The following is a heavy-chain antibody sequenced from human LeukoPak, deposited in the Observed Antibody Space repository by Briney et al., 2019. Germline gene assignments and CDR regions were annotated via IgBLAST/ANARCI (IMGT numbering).Heavy chain of an antibody. CDR2: ISGSGGST. D-gene: IGHD3-3*01. CDR3: AKGPYYDFWRLSYYFDY. CDR1: GFTFSSYA. V-gene: IGHV3-23*01. Sequence: PGGTLRLSCAASGFTFSSYAMSWVRQAPGKGLEWVSAISGSGGSTYYADSVKGRFTISRDNSKNTLYLQMNSLGAEDTAVYYCAKGPYYDFWRLSYYFDYWGQGTLVTVSS. J-gene: IGHJ4*02.